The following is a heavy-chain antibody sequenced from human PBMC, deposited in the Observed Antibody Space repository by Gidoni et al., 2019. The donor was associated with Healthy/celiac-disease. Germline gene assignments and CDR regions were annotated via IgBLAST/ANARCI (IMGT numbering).Heavy chain of an antibody. D-gene: IGHD1-26*01. Sequence: QVQLVQSGAEVKKPGASVKVSCKASGYTFTGYDMHWVRQAPGQGLEWMGWINPNSGGTNYAQKFQGCVTMTRDTSISTAYMELSRLRSDDTAAYYCARAEPLVGATHFDYWGQGTLVTVSS. CDR1: GYTFTGYD. CDR2: INPNSGGT. J-gene: IGHJ4*02. V-gene: IGHV1-2*04. CDR3: ARAEPLVGATHFDY.